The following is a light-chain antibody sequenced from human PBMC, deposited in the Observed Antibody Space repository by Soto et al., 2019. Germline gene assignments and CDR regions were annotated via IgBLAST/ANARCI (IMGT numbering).Light chain of an antibody. V-gene: IGKV1-27*01. J-gene: IGKJ3*01. CDR2: AAS. CDR3: QEYNSAPFT. CDR1: QGIYNY. Sequence: DTQMTQSPSSLSASVGDRVTITCRASQGIYNYLAWYQQKPGKVPKILIYAASSLVSGVPSRFSGSGSATDFTLTISTLQTEDVATYYCQEYNSAPFTVGPGTKVDIK.